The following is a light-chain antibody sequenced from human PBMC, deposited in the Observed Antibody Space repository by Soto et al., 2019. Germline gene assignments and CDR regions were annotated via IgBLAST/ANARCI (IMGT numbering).Light chain of an antibody. CDR3: QQYGCSPWT. V-gene: IGKV3-20*01. CDR2: GAS. CDR1: QSVRTK. J-gene: IGKJ1*01. Sequence: EIVMTQPPDTLYLSPGEGATLSCRASQSVRTKLAWYRQKDGQAHRXFIYGASTRATGIPDRFSVSGYGTGGNITLSRLEPEDGEVDDGQQYGCSPWTFGQGTKVDIK.